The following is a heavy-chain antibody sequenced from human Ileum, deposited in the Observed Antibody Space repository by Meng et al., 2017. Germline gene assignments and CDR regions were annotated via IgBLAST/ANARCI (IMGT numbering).Heavy chain of an antibody. CDR3: ARGGGTRAYYFDY. CDR2: IDHSGST. J-gene: IGHJ4*02. V-gene: IGHV4-34*01. D-gene: IGHD2-2*01. CDR1: GGSCSCYY. Sequence: QVQLQSGGAGFLKPPDTRSLTCVVCGGSCSCYYCGWIRQPPGKGLEWIGDIDHSGSTNYNPSLESRATISVDTSQNQFSLNLNSVTAADTAVYYCARGGGTRAYYFDYWGQGALVTVSS.